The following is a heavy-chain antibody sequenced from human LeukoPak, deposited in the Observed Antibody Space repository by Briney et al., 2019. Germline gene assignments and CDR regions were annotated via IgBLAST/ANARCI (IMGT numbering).Heavy chain of an antibody. J-gene: IGHJ4*02. CDR2: ISGSGGST. V-gene: IGHV3-23*01. D-gene: IGHD3-3*01. CDR1: GFTFSSYA. Sequence: GESLRLSCAASGFTFSSYAMSWVRQAPGKGLEWVSAISGSGGSTYYADSVKGRFTISRYNSKNTLYLQMNSLRAEDTAVYYCAKDSAIFGVVIIPLDYWGQGTLVTVSS. CDR3: AKDSAIFGVVIIPLDY.